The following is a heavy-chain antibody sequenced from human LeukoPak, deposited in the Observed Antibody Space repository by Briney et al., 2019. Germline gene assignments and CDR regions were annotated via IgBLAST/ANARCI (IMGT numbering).Heavy chain of an antibody. CDR2: IWYDGSNK. J-gene: IGHJ6*02. CDR3: ARAPHYSNYGPYYYGMDV. CDR1: GFTFSNYG. V-gene: IGHV3-33*01. Sequence: GGSLRLSCAASGFTFSNYGMHWVRQAPGKGLEWVAVIWYDGSNKYYGDSVKGRFTISRDNSKNTLYLQMNSLRAEDTAVYYCARAPHYSNYGPYYYGMDVWGQGTTVTVSS. D-gene: IGHD4-11*01.